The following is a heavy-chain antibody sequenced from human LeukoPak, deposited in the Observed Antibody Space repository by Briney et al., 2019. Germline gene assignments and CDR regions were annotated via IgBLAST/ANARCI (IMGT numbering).Heavy chain of an antibody. CDR3: ARASLYYYYMDV. CDR1: GYTFTSYD. CDR2: MNPNSGNT. J-gene: IGHJ6*03. Sequence: ASVKVSCKASGYTFTSYDINWVRQATGQGLEWMGWMNPNSGNTGYAQKFQGRVTITRNTSISTAYMELSSLRSEDTAVYYCARASLYYYYMDVRGKGTTVTVSS. V-gene: IGHV1-8*03.